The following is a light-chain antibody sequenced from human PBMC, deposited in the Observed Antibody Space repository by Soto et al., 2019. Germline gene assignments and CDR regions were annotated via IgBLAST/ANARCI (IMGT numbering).Light chain of an antibody. Sequence: ETVMTQSPDTLSVSPGESATLSCRASQDVSTNLAWFHQKPGQTPRLVLYGASKRATGIPARFSGSGSGRHCTLTISSLQSEDFGVYYCQHYNNWPPYSFGQGTKVEIK. J-gene: IGKJ2*03. CDR2: GAS. CDR1: QDVSTN. CDR3: QHYNNWPPYS. V-gene: IGKV3-15*01.